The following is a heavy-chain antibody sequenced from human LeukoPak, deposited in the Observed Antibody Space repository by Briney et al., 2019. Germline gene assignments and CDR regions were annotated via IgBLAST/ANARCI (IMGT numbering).Heavy chain of an antibody. D-gene: IGHD6-13*01. CDR3: AVALAGAGTGYFQH. V-gene: IGHV1-2*04. J-gene: IGHJ1*01. CDR2: INPNSGGT. CDR1: GYTFTRYY. Sequence: ASVKVSCKASGYTFTRYYMHWMRQAPGQGLEGMGWINPNSGGTNYAQKFQGWVTMTRDTSISTAYMELSRLRSDDTGVYYCAVALAGAGTGYFQHWGQGTLVTVSS.